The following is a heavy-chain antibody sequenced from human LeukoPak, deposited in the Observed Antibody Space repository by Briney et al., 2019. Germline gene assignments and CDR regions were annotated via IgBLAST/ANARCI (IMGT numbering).Heavy chain of an antibody. D-gene: IGHD6-19*01. CDR1: GFTFSYYA. J-gene: IGHJ4*02. V-gene: IGHV3-23*01. CDR2: ISGSGGST. CDR3: AKKPGIAVADPPYFDY. Sequence: GGSLRLSCAASGFTFSYYAMSWVRQAPGKGLEWVSAISGSGGSTYYADSVKGRFTISRDNSKNTLYLQMNSLRAEDTAVYYCAKKPGIAVADPPYFDYWGQGTLVTVSS.